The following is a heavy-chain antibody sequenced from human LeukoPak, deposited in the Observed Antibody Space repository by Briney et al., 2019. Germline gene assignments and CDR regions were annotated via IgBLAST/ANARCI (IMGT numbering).Heavy chain of an antibody. CDR1: GFTFSNYD. J-gene: IGHJ6*02. V-gene: IGHV3-74*01. Sequence: GGSLRLSCAASGFTFSNYDMHWVRQAPGKGLVWVSRINSDGSGTIYADSVKGRFTISRDNAKNTLHLQMNSLRAEDTAVYYCAVPRIGNYYGMDVWGQGTTVTVSS. CDR2: INSDGSGT. D-gene: IGHD3-10*01. CDR3: AVPRIGNYYGMDV.